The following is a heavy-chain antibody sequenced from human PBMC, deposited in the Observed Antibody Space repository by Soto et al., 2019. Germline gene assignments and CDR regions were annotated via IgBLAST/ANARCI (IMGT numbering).Heavy chain of an antibody. CDR3: ARGVSSWPDYYYYYMDV. CDR2: ISSSSSYI. CDR1: GFTFSSYS. V-gene: IGHV3-21*01. Sequence: PGGSLRLSCAASGFTFSSYSMNWVRQAPGKGLEWVSSISSSSSYIYYADSVKGRFTISRDNAKNSLYLQMNSLRAEDTAVYYCARGVSSWPDYYYYYMDVWGKGTTVTVSS. D-gene: IGHD6-13*01. J-gene: IGHJ6*03.